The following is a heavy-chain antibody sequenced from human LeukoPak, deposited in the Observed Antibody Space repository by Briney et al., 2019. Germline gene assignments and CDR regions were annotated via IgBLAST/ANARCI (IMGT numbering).Heavy chain of an antibody. Sequence: ASVKVSCKASGYTFTGYYMHWVRQAPGQGLEWMGGTNPTSGGTNYAQKFQGRVTMTRDTSISTAYMELSRLRSDDTAVYYCARPTQPYCSSTSCYRGHRLECDYWGQGTLVTVSS. CDR3: ARPTQPYCSSTSCYRGHRLECDY. V-gene: IGHV1-2*02. J-gene: IGHJ4*02. CDR1: GYTFTGYY. D-gene: IGHD2-2*02. CDR2: TNPTSGGT.